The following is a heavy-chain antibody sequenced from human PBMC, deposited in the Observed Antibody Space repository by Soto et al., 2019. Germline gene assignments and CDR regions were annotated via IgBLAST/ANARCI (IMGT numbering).Heavy chain of an antibody. CDR3: ASLGSGSEPSYYFDY. Sequence: PGESLKISCKGSGYSFTSYWISWVLQMPGKGLEWMGRIDPSDSYTNYSPSFQGHVTISADKSISTAYLQWSSLKASDTAMYYCASLGSGSEPSYYFDYWGQGTQVTVSS. D-gene: IGHD3-10*01. CDR1: GYSFTSYW. V-gene: IGHV5-10-1*01. CDR2: IDPSDSYT. J-gene: IGHJ4*02.